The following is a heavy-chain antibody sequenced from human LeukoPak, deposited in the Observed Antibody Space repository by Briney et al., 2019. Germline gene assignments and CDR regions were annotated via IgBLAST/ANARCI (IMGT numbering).Heavy chain of an antibody. CDR1: RFTFGSYA. J-gene: IGHJ4*02. CDR2: ISGSGGST. Sequence: GGSLRLSCAASRFTFGSYAMSWVRQAPGKGLEWVSGISGSGGSTYYADSAKGRFTISRDNAKNSLYLQMNGLRAEDTAVYYCARDPGEPYFDYWGQGTLVTVSS. D-gene: IGHD1-14*01. V-gene: IGHV3-23*01. CDR3: ARDPGEPYFDY.